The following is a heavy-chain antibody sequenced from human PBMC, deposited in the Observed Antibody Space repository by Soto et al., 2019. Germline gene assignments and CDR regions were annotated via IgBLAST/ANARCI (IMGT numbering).Heavy chain of an antibody. CDR1: GGTFSSYS. V-gene: IGHV1-69*13. Sequence: SVKVSCKASGGTFSSYSISWVRQAPGQGLEWMGGIIPIFGTANYAQNFQVRVTITADESTSTAYIELSSLRSEDTAVYYCARVGLGYCSSTRCYTVFDYWGKGTLVTVSS. CDR2: IIPIFGTA. J-gene: IGHJ4*02. D-gene: IGHD2-2*02. CDR3: ARVGLGYCSSTRCYTVFDY.